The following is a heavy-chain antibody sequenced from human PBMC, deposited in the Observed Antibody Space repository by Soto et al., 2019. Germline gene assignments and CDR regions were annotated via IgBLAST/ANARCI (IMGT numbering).Heavy chain of an antibody. CDR2: IYYSGST. CDR1: GDSISSYY. J-gene: IGHJ4*02. V-gene: IGHV4-59*01. Sequence: SETLSLTCTVSGDSISSYYWSWIRQPPGKGLEWVGYIYYSGSTNYNPSLKSRVTISVDTSKNQFSLKLSSVTAADTAVYYCARSNGDYFDYWGQGTLVTVS. CDR3: ARSNGDYFDY. D-gene: IGHD2-21*01.